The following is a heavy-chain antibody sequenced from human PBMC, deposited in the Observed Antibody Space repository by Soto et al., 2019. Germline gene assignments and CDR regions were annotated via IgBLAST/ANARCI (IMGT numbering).Heavy chain of an antibody. V-gene: IGHV4-59*07. D-gene: IGHD3-10*01. J-gene: IGHJ6*02. Sequence: QVQLQESGPALVRPSDSLSLMCSVSGVPITTFYWSWIRQAPGKGLEYIGYIYYGGSTHYNPALKSRVTIAVDTAKNEFSLKLRSVTAADTAAYYCGRGQLLHYQYGLDVWGQGTTVIV. CDR2: IYYGGST. CDR3: GRGQLLHYQYGLDV. CDR1: GVPITTFY.